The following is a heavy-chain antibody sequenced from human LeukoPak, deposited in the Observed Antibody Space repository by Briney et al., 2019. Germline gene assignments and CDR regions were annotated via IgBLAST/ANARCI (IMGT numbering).Heavy chain of an antibody. D-gene: IGHD3-9*01. CDR2: INHSGST. CDR3: ARGYDILTGYFRFDP. J-gene: IGHJ5*02. Sequence: SETPSLTCAVYGGSFSGYYWSWIRQPPGKGLEWIGEINHSGSTNYNPSLKSRVTISVDTSKNQFSLKLGSVTAADTAVYYCARGYDILTGYFRFDPWGQGTLVTVSS. V-gene: IGHV4-34*01. CDR1: GGSFSGYY.